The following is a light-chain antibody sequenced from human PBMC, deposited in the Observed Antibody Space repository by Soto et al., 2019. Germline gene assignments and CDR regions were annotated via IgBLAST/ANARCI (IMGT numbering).Light chain of an antibody. J-gene: IGLJ2*01. CDR2: DVN. CDR1: SSDIGAYNF. V-gene: IGLV2-14*03. Sequence: SVLTQPASVSGSPGQSITISCTGTSSDIGAYNFVSWYQQHPGKAPKLMLYDVNIRPSGVSNRFSGSKSGNTASLTISGLQAEDEADYYCTSWTTSNTMIFGGGTKVTVL. CDR3: TSWTTSNTMI.